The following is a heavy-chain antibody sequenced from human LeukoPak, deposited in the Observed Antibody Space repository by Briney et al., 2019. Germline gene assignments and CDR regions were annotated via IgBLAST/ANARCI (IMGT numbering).Heavy chain of an antibody. Sequence: GGSLRLSCAASGFTFSTYTMYWVRHPPGKRLEWVSIIGSSGGGIHYADSVKGRFTISRDNSKNALYLQMNSLRVEDTAVYYCAIDPNWGAHSWGQGVLVTVSS. CDR3: AIDPNWGAHS. J-gene: IGHJ4*02. CDR1: GFTFSTYT. V-gene: IGHV3-23*01. CDR2: IGSSGGGI. D-gene: IGHD7-27*01.